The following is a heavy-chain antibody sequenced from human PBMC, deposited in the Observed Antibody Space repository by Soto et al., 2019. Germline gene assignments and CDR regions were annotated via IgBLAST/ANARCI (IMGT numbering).Heavy chain of an antibody. D-gene: IGHD2-21*01. J-gene: IGHJ3*01. CDR3: ARECGDRCTEDTDALDL. V-gene: IGHV1-2*02. CDR1: GYTFTDSY. CDR2: MNVNTGGT. Sequence: SLRVSCKASGYTFTDSYLHWVRQAPGQRLQRMGCMNVNTGGTNSPQKFQDRVTMTRDTSINTAFMQLTGLTSDDTAVYFCARECGDRCTEDTDALDLWGQGTMVTVSS.